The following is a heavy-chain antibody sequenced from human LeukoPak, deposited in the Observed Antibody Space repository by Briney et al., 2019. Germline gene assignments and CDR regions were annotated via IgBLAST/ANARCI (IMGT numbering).Heavy chain of an antibody. D-gene: IGHD3-22*01. Sequence: TPSETLSLTCTVSGGSISSSSYYWGWIRQPPGKGLEWIGSIYYSGSTYYNPSLKSRVTISVDTSKNQFSLKLSSVTAADTAVYYCASHGIFYDSSGYQADYWGQGTLVTVSS. CDR2: IYYSGST. V-gene: IGHV4-39*07. CDR1: GGSISSSSYY. J-gene: IGHJ4*02. CDR3: ASHGIFYDSSGYQADY.